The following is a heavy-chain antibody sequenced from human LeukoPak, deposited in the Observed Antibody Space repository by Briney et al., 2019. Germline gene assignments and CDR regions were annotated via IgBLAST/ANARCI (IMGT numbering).Heavy chain of an antibody. J-gene: IGHJ4*02. CDR2: IKQDGSEK. D-gene: IGHD6-19*01. CDR1: GFTFSMYW. Sequence: PGGSLRLSCAVSGFTFSMYWMNWVRQAPGKGLEWVAIIKQDGSEKFYVDSVEGRFAISRDNAKNSLYLQMNRLRAEDTAVYYCAGGTGWLIDYWGQGTLVTVSS. V-gene: IGHV3-7*03. CDR3: AGGTGWLIDY.